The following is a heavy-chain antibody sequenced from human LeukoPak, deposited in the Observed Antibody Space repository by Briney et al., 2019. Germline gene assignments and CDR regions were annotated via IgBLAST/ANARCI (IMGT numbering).Heavy chain of an antibody. J-gene: IGHJ4*02. D-gene: IGHD3-22*01. CDR2: IYHSGST. Sequence: PSETLSLTCAVSGGSISSSNWWSWVRQPPGKGLEWIGEIYHSGSTNYNPSLKSRVTISVDKSKNQFSLKLSSVTAADTAVYYCARQSSGYYSYYFDYWGQGTLVTVPS. V-gene: IGHV4-4*02. CDR3: ARQSSGYYSYYFDY. CDR1: GGSISSSNW.